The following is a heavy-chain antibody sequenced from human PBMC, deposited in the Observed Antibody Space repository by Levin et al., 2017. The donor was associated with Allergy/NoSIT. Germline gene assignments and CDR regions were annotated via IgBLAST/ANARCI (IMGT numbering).Heavy chain of an antibody. J-gene: IGHJ6*02. V-gene: IGHV4-4*07. D-gene: IGHD2-2*01. Sequence: SETLSLTCTVSGGSISSYYWSWIRQPAGKGLEWIGRIYTSGSTNYNPSLKSRVTMSVDTSKNQFSLKLSSVTAADTAVYYCAREGYCSSTSCRTTNYYYYYGMDVWGQGTTVTVSS. CDR2: IYTSGST. CDR1: GGSISSYY. CDR3: AREGYCSSTSCRTTNYYYYYGMDV.